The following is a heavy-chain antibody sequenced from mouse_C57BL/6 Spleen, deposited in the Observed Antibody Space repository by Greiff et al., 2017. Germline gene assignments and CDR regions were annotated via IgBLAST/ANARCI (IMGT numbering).Heavy chain of an antibody. D-gene: IGHD2-4*01. CDR1: GYTFTSYW. Sequence: QVQLQQPGAELVRPGSSVKLSCKASGYTFTSYWMHWVKQRPIQGLEWIGNIDPSDSETHYNQKFKDKATLTVDKSSSTAYMQLSSLTSEDSAVYYCARDYDGYYFDYWGQDTTLTVSS. V-gene: IGHV1-52*01. CDR2: IDPSDSET. J-gene: IGHJ2*01. CDR3: ARDYDGYYFDY.